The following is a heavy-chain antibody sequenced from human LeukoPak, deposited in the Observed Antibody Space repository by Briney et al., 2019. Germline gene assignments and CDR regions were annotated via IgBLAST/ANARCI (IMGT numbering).Heavy chain of an antibody. D-gene: IGHD4-17*01. J-gene: IGHJ4*02. CDR1: GFTVSSNF. CDR3: ASQTTVKYYFDY. CDR2: IYSGGST. V-gene: IGHV3-53*01. Sequence: GGSLRLSCAASGFTVSSNFLSWVRQPPGKGLEWVSDIYSGGSTYYADSVKGRFTISRDNSKNTLYLQVNSLRAEDTAVYYCASQTTVKYYFDYWGQGTLVTVSS.